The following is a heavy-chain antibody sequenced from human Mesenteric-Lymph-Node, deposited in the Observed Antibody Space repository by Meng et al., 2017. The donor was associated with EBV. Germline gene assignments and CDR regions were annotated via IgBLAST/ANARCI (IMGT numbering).Heavy chain of an antibody. CDR3: ARGATSVFDL. J-gene: IGHJ2*01. V-gene: IGHV6-1*01. CDR2: TYYRSKWYN. CDR1: GDSVSSSSAA. Sequence: QVQLQQSGPXLVKPXXXLSLTCVISGDSVSSSSAAWTWIRQSPSTGLEWLGRTYYRSKWYNDYAVFVKSRITINPDTSKNQFSLQLNSVTPEDTAVYYCARGATSVFDLWGRGTLVTVAS.